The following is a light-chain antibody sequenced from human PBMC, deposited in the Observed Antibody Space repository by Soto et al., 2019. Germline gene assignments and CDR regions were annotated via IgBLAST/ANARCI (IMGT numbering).Light chain of an antibody. CDR3: SSYSSTSTPRI. Sequence: QSALTQPASVSGSPGQSITIPCTGTSNDIGGYNYVSWYQQFPGKAPKLIIYDVTNRPTGVSFRFSGSKSGNTASLTISGRPAEDEAGYHCSSYSSTSTPRIFGAGTKLTVL. CDR1: SNDIGGYNY. CDR2: DVT. J-gene: IGLJ1*01. V-gene: IGLV2-14*03.